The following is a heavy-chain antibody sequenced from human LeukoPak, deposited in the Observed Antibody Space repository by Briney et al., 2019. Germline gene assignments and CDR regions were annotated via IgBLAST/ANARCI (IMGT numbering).Heavy chain of an antibody. CDR1: GFTFSNAW. CDR2: IKSKTDGGTT. J-gene: IGHJ4*02. CDR3: TTGPQRGAPGEYFDY. V-gene: IGHV3-15*01. Sequence: PGGSLRLSCAASGFTFSNAWMSWVRQAPGKGLEWVGRIKSKTDGGTTDYAASERGRFPISREDSKNTLYLQMNSLKTEDTAVYYCTTGPQRGAPGEYFDYWGEGTQLTAPS. D-gene: IGHD3-10*01.